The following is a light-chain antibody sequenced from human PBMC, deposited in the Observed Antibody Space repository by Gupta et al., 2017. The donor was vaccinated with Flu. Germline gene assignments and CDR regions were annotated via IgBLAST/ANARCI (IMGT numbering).Light chain of an antibody. V-gene: IGKV1-27*01. CDR2: AAS. J-gene: IGKJ4*01. Sequence: PSSLSASVGDRVTITCRASQEISDYLAWYQQKPGEATKLLIFAASTVNTGVPTSFSGSGSGTDFTLTISSRQPEDAATYYCQKENIFPITFGRGTKVEIK. CDR3: QKENIFPIT. CDR1: QEISDY.